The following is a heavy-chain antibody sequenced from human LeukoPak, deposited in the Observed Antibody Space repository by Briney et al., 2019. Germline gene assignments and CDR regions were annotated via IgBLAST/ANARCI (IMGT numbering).Heavy chain of an antibody. CDR3: ARHSSSSYYYGMDV. V-gene: IGHV3-11*01. J-gene: IGHJ6*02. CDR1: GFTFSDYY. Sequence: GGSLRLSCAASGFTFSDYYMSWIRQAPGRGLEWVSYISSSGSTIYYADSVKGRVTISRDNAKNSLYLQMNSLRAEDTAVYYCARHSSSSYYYGMDVWGQGTTVTVSS. D-gene: IGHD6-6*01. CDR2: ISSSGSTI.